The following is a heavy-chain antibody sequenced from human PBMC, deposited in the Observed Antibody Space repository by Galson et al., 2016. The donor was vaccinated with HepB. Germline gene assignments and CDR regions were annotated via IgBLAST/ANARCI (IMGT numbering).Heavy chain of an antibody. D-gene: IGHD5-12*01. CDR2: IWYDGNNK. CDR3: ARDSSSSPITFFDY. Sequence: SLRLSCAASGFTFSYHGMHWVRQAPGKGLEWVALIWYDGNNKYYADSVRGRFTISRDNPTNTLHLQMDSLRAEDTAVYYCARDSSSSPITFFDYWGQGTLVTVSS. CDR1: GFTFSYHG. J-gene: IGHJ4*02. V-gene: IGHV3-33*01.